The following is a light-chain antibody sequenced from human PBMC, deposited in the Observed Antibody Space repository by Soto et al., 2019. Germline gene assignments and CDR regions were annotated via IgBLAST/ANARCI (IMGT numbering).Light chain of an antibody. V-gene: IGKV1-33*01. CDR2: DAS. CDR3: QQYDNLPLT. J-gene: IGKJ4*01. CDR1: QSISSW. Sequence: IQMTQSPSTLSASVEDRVTITCRASQSISSWLAWYQQKPGKAPKLLIYDASDLETGVPSRFSGSGSGTDFTFTINSLQPEDIATYYCQQYDNLPLTFGGGTKVDIK.